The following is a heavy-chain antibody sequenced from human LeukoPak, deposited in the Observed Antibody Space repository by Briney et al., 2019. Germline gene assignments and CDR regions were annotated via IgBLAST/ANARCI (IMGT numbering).Heavy chain of an antibody. CDR2: INPNSGGT. CDR3: ARGPHWDPHFDY. Sequence: ASVTVSCKASGYTFTGYYMHWVRQAPGQGLEWMGWINPNSGGTNYAQKLQGRVTMTTDTSTSTAYMELRSLRSDDAAVYYCARGPHWDPHFDYWGQGTLVTVSS. CDR1: GYTFTGYY. J-gene: IGHJ4*02. D-gene: IGHD7-27*01. V-gene: IGHV1-2*02.